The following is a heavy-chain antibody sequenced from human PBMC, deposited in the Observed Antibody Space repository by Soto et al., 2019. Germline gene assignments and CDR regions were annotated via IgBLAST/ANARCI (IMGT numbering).Heavy chain of an antibody. CDR1: GGSFSGYY. Sequence: SETLSLTCAVYGGSFSGYYWSWIRQPPGKGLEWIGEINHSGSTNYNPSLKSRVTISVDTSKNQFSLKLSSVTAADTAVYYCARGRLGRYFDWLLPYFDYWGQGTLVT. V-gene: IGHV4-34*01. CDR2: INHSGST. J-gene: IGHJ4*02. CDR3: ARGRLGRYFDWLLPYFDY. D-gene: IGHD3-9*01.